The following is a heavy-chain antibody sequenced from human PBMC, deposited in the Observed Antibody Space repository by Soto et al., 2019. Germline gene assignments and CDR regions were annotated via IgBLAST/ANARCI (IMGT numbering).Heavy chain of an antibody. V-gene: IGHV4-59*01. CDR2: IFYSGST. CDR1: GGSITSYY. D-gene: IGHD1-26*01. J-gene: IGHJ3*01. CDR3: ARVGGAPLGAFDV. Sequence: QVQLQESGPGLVKPSETLSLTCTVSGGSITSYYWSWIRQHPGKGLEWIGYIFYSGSTNYNPSLTSRVTLVVETSKNQVSLKLTSVNAADTDVYDCARVGGAPLGAFDVWGQGTMVTVSS.